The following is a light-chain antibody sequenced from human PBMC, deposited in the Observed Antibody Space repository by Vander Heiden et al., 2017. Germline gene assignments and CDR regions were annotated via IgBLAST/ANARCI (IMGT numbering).Light chain of an antibody. CDR2: KAS. CDR3: QQYNSYPGT. J-gene: IGKJ4*01. V-gene: IGKV1-5*03. CDR1: QSISSW. Sequence: IQMPQSPSTLSPSVGDSVPITCRARQSISSWLAWYQQKPGKAPKLLIYKASSLESGVPSRFSGSGSGTEFTRTISSLQPDDFATYYCQQYNSYPGTFGGGTKVEIK.